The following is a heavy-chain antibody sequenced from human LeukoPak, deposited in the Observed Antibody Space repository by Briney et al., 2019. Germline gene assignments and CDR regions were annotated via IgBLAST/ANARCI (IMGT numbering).Heavy chain of an antibody. V-gene: IGHV1-2*06. D-gene: IGHD2-15*01. J-gene: IGHJ5*02. CDR2: INPNSGGT. Sequence: ASVKVSCKASGYTFTGYYMHWVRQAPGQGLEWMGRINPNSGGTNYAQKFQGRVTMTRDTSISTAYMELSRLRSDDTAVYYCARTGGYCSGGSCYSSWFDPWGQGTLVTVSS. CDR1: GYTFTGYY. CDR3: ARTGGYCSGGSCYSSWFDP.